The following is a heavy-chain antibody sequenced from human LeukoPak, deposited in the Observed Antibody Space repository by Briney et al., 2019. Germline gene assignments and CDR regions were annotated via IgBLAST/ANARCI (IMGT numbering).Heavy chain of an antibody. J-gene: IGHJ5*02. CDR3: ARAHSSGWPHMFDP. Sequence: PSETLSLTCTVSGGSISGYYWSWIRQPPGKGLEWIGYIYYSGSTNYNPSLKSRVTISIDTSKNQFSLRVSSVTAADTAVYYCARAHSSGWPHMFDPWGQGTLVTVPS. CDR2: IYYSGST. CDR1: GGSISGYY. V-gene: IGHV4-59*01. D-gene: IGHD6-19*01.